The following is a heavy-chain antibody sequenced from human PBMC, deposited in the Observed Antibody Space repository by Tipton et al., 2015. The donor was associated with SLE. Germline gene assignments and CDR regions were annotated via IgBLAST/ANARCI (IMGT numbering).Heavy chain of an antibody. D-gene: IGHD2-15*01. Sequence: SLRLSCAASGFTFSSSWMHWVRQAPGKGLVWVSRINSDGSSPTYADSVRDRFTISRDNAKNTLYLQMNSLRAEDTAVYYCARGGYCSGGSCYSDWGQGTLVTVSS. V-gene: IGHV3-74*01. CDR1: GFTFSSSW. J-gene: IGHJ4*02. CDR3: ARGGYCSGGSCYSD. CDR2: INSDGSSP.